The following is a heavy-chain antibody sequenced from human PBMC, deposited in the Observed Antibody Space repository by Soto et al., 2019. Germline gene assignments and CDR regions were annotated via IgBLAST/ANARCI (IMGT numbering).Heavy chain of an antibody. V-gene: IGHV3-21*01. Sequence: GSLRLSCAASGFTFSSYSMNWVRQAPGKGLEWVSSISSSSSYIYYADSVKGRFTISRDNAKNSLYLQMNSLRAEDTAVYYCARGGVDIVATIPFYMDVWGKGTTVTVSS. D-gene: IGHD5-12*01. CDR1: GFTFSSYS. CDR2: ISSSSSYI. CDR3: ARGGVDIVATIPFYMDV. J-gene: IGHJ6*03.